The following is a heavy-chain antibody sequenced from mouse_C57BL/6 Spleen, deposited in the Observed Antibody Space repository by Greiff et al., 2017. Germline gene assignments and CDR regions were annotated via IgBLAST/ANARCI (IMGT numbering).Heavy chain of an antibody. CDR1: GFNIKDDY. Sequence: QLQQSGAELVRPGASVKLSCTASGFNIKDDYMHWVKQRPEQGLEWIGWIDPENGDTEYASKFQGKATITADTSSNTAYLQLSSLTSEDPAVYYCTTGDGYYAAYWGQGTLVTVSA. J-gene: IGHJ3*01. CDR2: IDPENGDT. CDR3: TTGDGYYAAY. V-gene: IGHV14-4*01. D-gene: IGHD2-3*01.